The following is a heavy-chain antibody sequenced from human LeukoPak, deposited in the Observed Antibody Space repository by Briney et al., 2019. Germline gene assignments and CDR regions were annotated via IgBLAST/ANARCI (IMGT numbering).Heavy chain of an antibody. CDR1: GFTFSGYW. CDR2: IKQDGSKQ. Sequence: GGSLRFSCAAAGFTFSGYWMTWVRQAPGKGLEWVANIKQDGSKQYYVDSVKGRFTISRDNAKNSLYLQMNSLRAEDTAVYYCTRGGGWFPDYWGQGTLVTLSS. V-gene: IGHV3-7*04. CDR3: TRGGGWFPDY. D-gene: IGHD6-19*01. J-gene: IGHJ4*02.